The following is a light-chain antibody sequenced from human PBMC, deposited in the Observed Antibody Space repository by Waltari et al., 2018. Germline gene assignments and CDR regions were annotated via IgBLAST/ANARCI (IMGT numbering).Light chain of an antibody. CDR3: QQYNNWPWT. V-gene: IGKV3-15*01. Sequence: EIVMTQSPATLSVSPGERTTLSCRASQSVSSNLAWYQQRRGQAPRLLIYGASTGATGIPARFSGSGSETEFTLTISRMQSEDFAVYYCQQYNNWPWTFGQGTKVEI. J-gene: IGKJ1*01. CDR1: QSVSSN. CDR2: GAS.